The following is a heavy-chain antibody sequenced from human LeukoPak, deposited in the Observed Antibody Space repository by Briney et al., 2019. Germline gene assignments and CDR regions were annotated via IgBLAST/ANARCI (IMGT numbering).Heavy chain of an antibody. CDR1: GCTFSSYA. V-gene: IGHV3-23*01. J-gene: IGHJ4*02. Sequence: GGSLRLSCAASGCTFSSYAMSWVRQAPGKGLEWVSAISGSTGSTYYADSVKGRFTISRDNSKNTLHLQMNSLRAEDTAVYYCAKGKSSSGWDYWGQGTLVTVSS. D-gene: IGHD6-19*01. CDR2: ISGSTGST. CDR3: AKGKSSSGWDY.